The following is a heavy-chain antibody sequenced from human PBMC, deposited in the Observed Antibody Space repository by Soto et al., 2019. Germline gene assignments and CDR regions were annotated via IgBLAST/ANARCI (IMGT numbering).Heavy chain of an antibody. V-gene: IGHV1-18*01. CDR1: GYTFTSYG. D-gene: IGHD2-8*01. Sequence: ASVKVSCKASGYTFTSYGISWVRRAPGQGLEWMGWISAYNGNTNYAQKLQGRVTMTTDTSTSTAYMELRSLRSDDTAVYYCARFGKDIVLAVNYYYYYYMDVWGKGTTVTVSS. J-gene: IGHJ6*03. CDR3: ARFGKDIVLAVNYYYYYYMDV. CDR2: ISAYNGNT.